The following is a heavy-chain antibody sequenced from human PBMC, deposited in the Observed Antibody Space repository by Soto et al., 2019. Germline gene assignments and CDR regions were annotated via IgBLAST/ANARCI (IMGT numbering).Heavy chain of an antibody. CDR3: ARGYGSGSSNHYYHSGMDV. CDR1: GYSFTSYW. J-gene: IGHJ6*02. Sequence: GESLKISCKGSGYSFTSYWISWVRQMPGKGLEGMGRIDPSDPYTRYRPPFQGQVTISADKSISTAYLQWSSLKASDTAMYYCARGYGSGSSNHYYHSGMDVWGQRTTVTVSS. CDR2: IDPSDPYT. D-gene: IGHD3-10*01. V-gene: IGHV5-10-1*04.